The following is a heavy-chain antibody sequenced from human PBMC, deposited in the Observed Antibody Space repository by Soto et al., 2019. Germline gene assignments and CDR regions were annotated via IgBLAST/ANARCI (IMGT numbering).Heavy chain of an antibody. Sequence: SETLSLTCTVSGGSISSYYWSWIRQPPGKGLEWIGYIYYSGSTNYNPSLKSRVTISVDTSKNQFSLKLSSVTAADTAVYYCAGLGHFDVQYYFDYWGQGTLVTVSS. CDR3: AGLGHFDVQYYFDY. J-gene: IGHJ4*02. CDR1: GGSISSYY. V-gene: IGHV4-59*08. D-gene: IGHD3-9*01. CDR2: IYYSGST.